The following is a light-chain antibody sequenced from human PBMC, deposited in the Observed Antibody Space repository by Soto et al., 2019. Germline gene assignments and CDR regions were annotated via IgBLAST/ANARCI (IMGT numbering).Light chain of an antibody. CDR3: QQRNTWPPIT. Sequence: QPPQSLALSLGYRATINCKSSQIVLDRTSNENAVAWYQVKPGQAPRLLIYDASRRASGVPARFSGSGSGTDFTLTISSLEPEDFALYYCQQRNTWPPITFGQGTRLEI. CDR2: DAS. J-gene: IGKJ5*01. CDR1: QIVLDRTSNENA. V-gene: IGKV3-11*01.